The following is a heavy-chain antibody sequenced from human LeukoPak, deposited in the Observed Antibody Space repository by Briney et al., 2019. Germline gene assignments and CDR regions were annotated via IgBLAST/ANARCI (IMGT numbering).Heavy chain of an antibody. CDR2: ISHSGST. V-gene: IGHV4-34*01. CDR1: GESFSGYF. CDR3: ARGPNFDY. Sequence: SETLSLTCSVSGESFSGYFWAWIRQPPGKGLEWIGEISHSGSTDYSPSLQSRVTISIDTSKKRFSPNLSSVTAADTAVYYCARGPNFDYWGQGTLVTVSS. J-gene: IGHJ4*02.